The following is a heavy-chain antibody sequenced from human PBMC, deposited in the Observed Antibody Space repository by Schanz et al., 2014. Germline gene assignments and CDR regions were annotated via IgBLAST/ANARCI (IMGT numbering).Heavy chain of an antibody. Sequence: QVQLVQSGAEVKKPGSSVKVSCKASGGTFSSFGINWVRQARGQGLEWVGRFIPILDVGNYAQQFQGRVTMTTDTSTGTAYMELRSLRSDDTAVYYCARDRRRYCSTASCLHDNWFDPWGQGTLVIVSS. D-gene: IGHD2-2*01. CDR1: GGTFSSFG. CDR2: FIPILDVG. V-gene: IGHV1-69*04. CDR3: ARDRRRYCSTASCLHDNWFDP. J-gene: IGHJ5*02.